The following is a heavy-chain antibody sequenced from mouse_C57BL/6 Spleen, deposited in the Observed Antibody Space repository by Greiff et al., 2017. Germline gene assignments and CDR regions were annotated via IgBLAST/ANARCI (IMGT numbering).Heavy chain of an antibody. V-gene: IGHV6-3*01. Sequence: DVKLQESGGGLVQPGGSMKLSCVASGFTFSNYWMNWVRQSPEKGLEWVAQIRLKSDNYATHYAESVKGRFTISRDDSKSSVYLQMNNLRAEDTGIYYCSGPLGAYWGQGTLVTVSA. D-gene: IGHD3-3*01. CDR2: IRLKSDNYAT. CDR3: SGPLGAY. CDR1: GFTFSNYW. J-gene: IGHJ3*01.